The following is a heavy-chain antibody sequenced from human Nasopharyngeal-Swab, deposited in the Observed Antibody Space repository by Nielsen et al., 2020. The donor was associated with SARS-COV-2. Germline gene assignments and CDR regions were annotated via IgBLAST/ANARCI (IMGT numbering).Heavy chain of an antibody. CDR3: ASLKVGITIFGVVTDRLLDY. Sequence: WIRQPPGKGLEWIGYIYYSGSTNYNPSLKSRVTISVDTSKNQFSLKLSSVTAADTAVYYCASLKVGITIFGVVTDRLLDYWGQGTLVTVSS. D-gene: IGHD3-3*01. J-gene: IGHJ4*02. V-gene: IGHV4-59*08. CDR2: IYYSGST.